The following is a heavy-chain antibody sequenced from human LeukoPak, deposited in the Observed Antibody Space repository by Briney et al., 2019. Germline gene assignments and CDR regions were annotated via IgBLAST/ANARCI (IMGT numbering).Heavy chain of an antibody. J-gene: IGHJ6*03. D-gene: IGHD1-14*01. CDR1: GGSFSSSSYY. Sequence: PSETLSLTCTVSGGSFSSSSYYWGWIRQPPGKGLGWIGSIYYSGSTYYNPSLKSRVTISVDTSKNQFSLKLSSVTAADTAVYYCARRINRTLHSHYYYMDVWGKGTTVTVSS. CDR2: IYYSGST. CDR3: ARRINRTLHSHYYYMDV. V-gene: IGHV4-39*07.